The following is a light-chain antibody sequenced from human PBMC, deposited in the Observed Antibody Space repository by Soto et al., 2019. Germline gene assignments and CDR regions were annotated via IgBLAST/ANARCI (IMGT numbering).Light chain of an antibody. CDR2: AAS. Sequence: DTQMTQSPSSLSASVGDRVTITCRASQSINTYLNWYQQKPGEAPNLLIYAASSLQSGVPPRFSGSGSETHFTLTISSLQPEDFATYYCQQTASTPYTVGQGT. J-gene: IGKJ2*01. CDR1: QSINTY. CDR3: QQTASTPYT. V-gene: IGKV1-39*01.